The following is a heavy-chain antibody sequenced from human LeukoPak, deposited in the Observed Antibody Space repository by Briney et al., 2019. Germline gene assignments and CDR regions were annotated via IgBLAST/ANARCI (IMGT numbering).Heavy chain of an antibody. CDR2: INYSGST. CDR1: GGSFSGYY. D-gene: IGHD6-6*01. V-gene: IGHV4-34*01. J-gene: IGHJ4*02. Sequence: PSETLSLTCAVYGGSFSGYYWSWIRQPPGKGLEWIGEINYSGSTNYNPSLKSRVTISVDTSKKQFSLKLSSVTAADPAVYYCARGPAYSSSSGRLDYWGQGTLVTVSS. CDR3: ARGPAYSSSSGRLDY.